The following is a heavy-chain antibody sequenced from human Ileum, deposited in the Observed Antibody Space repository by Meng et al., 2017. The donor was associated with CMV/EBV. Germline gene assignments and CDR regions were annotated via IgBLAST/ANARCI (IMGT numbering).Heavy chain of an antibody. J-gene: IGHJ4*02. V-gene: IGHV3-21*01. CDR3: VSPYDDAGYYSGY. CDR2: ISTSGGYI. Sequence: GESLKISCAASGFTFSSYPMNWVRQAPGKGLEWVSCISTSGGYIQYADSVKGRFTISRDNPKNTLYLQMNSLRAEDTAVYYCVSPYDDAGYYSGYWGQGTLVTVSS. D-gene: IGHD3-22*01. CDR1: GFTFSSYP.